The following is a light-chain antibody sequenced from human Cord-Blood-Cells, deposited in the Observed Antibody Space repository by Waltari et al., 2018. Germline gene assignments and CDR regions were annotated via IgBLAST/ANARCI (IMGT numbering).Light chain of an antibody. Sequence: DLQMTQSPSPLSASVGDRVPITCRARQSISSYLNWYQQKPGKATKLLIYAASSLQSGVPSRFSGSGSGTDFTLTISSLQPEDFATYYCQQSYSTPLTFGGGTKVEIK. CDR1: QSISSY. CDR3: QQSYSTPLT. CDR2: AAS. V-gene: IGKV1-39*01. J-gene: IGKJ4*01.